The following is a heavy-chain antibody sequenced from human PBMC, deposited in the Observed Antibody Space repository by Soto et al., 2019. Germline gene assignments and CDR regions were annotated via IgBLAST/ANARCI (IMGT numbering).Heavy chain of an antibody. CDR2: INAGNGNT. J-gene: IGHJ6*02. V-gene: IGHV1-3*01. Sequence: GASVKVSCKASGYTFTSYAMHWVRQAPGQRLDWMGWINAGNGNTKYSQKFQGRVTITRDTSASTAYMELSSLRSEDTAVYYCARGPVLPTRTNYYYYGMDVWGQGTTVTVSS. CDR3: ARGPVLPTRTNYYYYGMDV. CDR1: GYTFTSYA. D-gene: IGHD1-1*01.